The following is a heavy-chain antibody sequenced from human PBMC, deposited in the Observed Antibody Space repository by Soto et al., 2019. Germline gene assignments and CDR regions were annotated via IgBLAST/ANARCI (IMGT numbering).Heavy chain of an antibody. D-gene: IGHD6-19*01. CDR1: GFTFSSYS. V-gene: IGHV3-21*01. CDR3: ARGVHSSGWYQDYYYYGMDV. Sequence: EVQLVESGGGLVKPGGSLRLSCAASGFTFSSYSMNWVRQAPGKGLEWVSSISSSSSYIYYADSVKGRFTIPRDNAKNSLYLQMNSLRAEDTAVYYCARGVHSSGWYQDYYYYGMDVWGQGTTVTVSS. J-gene: IGHJ6*02. CDR2: ISSSSSYI.